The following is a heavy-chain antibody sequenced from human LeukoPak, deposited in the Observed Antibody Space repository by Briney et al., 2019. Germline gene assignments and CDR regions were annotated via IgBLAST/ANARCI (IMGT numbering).Heavy chain of an antibody. Sequence: GGSLRLSCAASGFTFSNYEMNWVRQAPGKGLEWVSYISAIDSTTYYADSVKGRFTISRDNAKNSLYLQMNSLRVEDTAVYHCARGLASSDWPHWFDPWGQGTLVSVSS. CDR2: ISAIDSTT. J-gene: IGHJ5*02. CDR3: ARGLASSDWPHWFDP. D-gene: IGHD6-25*01. V-gene: IGHV3-48*03. CDR1: GFTFSNYE.